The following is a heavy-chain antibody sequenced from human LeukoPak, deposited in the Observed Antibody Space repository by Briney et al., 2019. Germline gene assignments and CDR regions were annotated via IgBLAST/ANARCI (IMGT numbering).Heavy chain of an antibody. CDR1: GFSFSSFW. J-gene: IGHJ4*02. CDR3: ARTRRDGYTIDY. D-gene: IGHD5-24*01. Sequence: GGSLRLSCAASGFSFSSFWMHWIRQVPGKGLLWVSGINSDGRTTSYADSVKGRFTISRDNAKNTLYLQMNSLRAEDTAVYYCARTRRDGYTIDYWGQGTLVTVSS. V-gene: IGHV3-74*01. CDR2: INSDGRTT.